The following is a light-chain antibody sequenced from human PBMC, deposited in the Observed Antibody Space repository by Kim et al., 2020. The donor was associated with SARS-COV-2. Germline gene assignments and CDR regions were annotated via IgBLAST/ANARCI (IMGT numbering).Light chain of an antibody. CDR3: KSRDSSGNRLV. CDR1: SLRSYY. J-gene: IGLJ3*02. V-gene: IGLV3-19*01. Sequence: SSELTKDPAVSVALGQTVRITCQGDSLRSYYASWYQQKPGQAPVLVIFAKNNRPSGIPDRISGSSSGNTASLTISGAQAEDEADYYCKSRDSSGNRLVFGGGTQLTVL. CDR2: AKN.